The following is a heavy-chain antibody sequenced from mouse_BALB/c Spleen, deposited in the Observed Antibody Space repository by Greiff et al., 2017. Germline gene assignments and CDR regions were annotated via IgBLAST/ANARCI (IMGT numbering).Heavy chain of an antibody. Sequence: DVQLQESGPGLVKPSQSLSLTCTVTGYSITSDYAWNWIRQFPGNILEWMGYISYSGSTSYNPSLKSRISITRDTSKNQFFLQLNSVTTEDTATYYCARWGYGNGAYWGQGTLVTVSA. CDR2: ISYSGST. D-gene: IGHD2-1*01. V-gene: IGHV3-2*02. CDR1: GYSITSDYA. J-gene: IGHJ3*01. CDR3: ARWGYGNGAY.